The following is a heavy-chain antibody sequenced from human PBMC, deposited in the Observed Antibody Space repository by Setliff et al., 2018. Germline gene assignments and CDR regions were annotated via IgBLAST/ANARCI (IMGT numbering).Heavy chain of an antibody. CDR2: INPAGAKT. CDR3: ASYCSSTSCPFDY. J-gene: IGHJ4*02. D-gene: IGHD2-2*01. CDR1: GLTFSSYA. V-gene: IGHV3-23*01. Sequence: PGGSLRLSCAVSGLTFSSYAMNWVRQAPGKGLEWVSNINPAGAKTYYADSVKGRFTISRDNSKNTLYLQMNSLRAEDTAVYYCASYCSSTSCPFDYWGQGTLVTVSS.